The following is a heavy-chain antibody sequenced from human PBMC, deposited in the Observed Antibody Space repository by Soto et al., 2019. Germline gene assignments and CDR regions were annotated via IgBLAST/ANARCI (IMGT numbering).Heavy chain of an antibody. J-gene: IGHJ4*02. CDR3: VLNQL. CDR1: GITFSGYW. CDR2: IKQDGTQK. V-gene: IGHV3-7*01. D-gene: IGHD1-1*01. Sequence: GGSLRLSCAASGITFSGYWMSWARQAPGKGLEWVANIKQDGTQKDYGASVKGRFTISRDNAARPVYLQMNGLRDEDTAVYYCVLNQLWGQGTLVTVSS.